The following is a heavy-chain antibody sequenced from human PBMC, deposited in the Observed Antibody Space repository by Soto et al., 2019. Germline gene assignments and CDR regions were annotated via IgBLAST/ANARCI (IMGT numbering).Heavy chain of an antibody. J-gene: IGHJ3*02. CDR2: ISGSGGST. V-gene: IGHV3-23*01. D-gene: IGHD3-3*01. CDR1: GFPFSIYA. CDR3: AKETLPYYDFWSGYYTPGAFDI. Sequence: WGSLRLSCAASGFPFSIYAMSWVRQAPGKGLEWVSAISGSGGSTYYADSVKGRFTISRDNSKNTLYLQMNSLRAEDTAVYYCAKETLPYYDFWSGYYTPGAFDIWGQGTMVTVSS.